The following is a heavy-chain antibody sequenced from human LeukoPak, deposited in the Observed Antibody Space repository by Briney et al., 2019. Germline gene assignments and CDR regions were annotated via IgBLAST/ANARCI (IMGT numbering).Heavy chain of an antibody. Sequence: SETLSLTCAVYGVSFSGYYWSWIRQPPGKGLEWIGEIKHSGSTNYNPSLKSRVTISVDTSKNQFSLKLNSVTAAESAVYYCARGVISTGLYFSRAFDIWGQGTMVTVSS. V-gene: IGHV4-34*01. CDR3: ARGVISTGLYFSRAFDI. CDR1: GVSFSGYY. D-gene: IGHD3-3*02. J-gene: IGHJ3*02. CDR2: IKHSGST.